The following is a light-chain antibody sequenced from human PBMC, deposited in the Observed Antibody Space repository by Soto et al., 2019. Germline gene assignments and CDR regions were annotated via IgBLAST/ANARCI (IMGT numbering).Light chain of an antibody. Sequence: QSVLTQPPSVSAAPGQKVTISCSGSTSNIGNNYVSWYLHLPGTAPRLLIYDNNKRPSGIPDRFSGSKSGTSATLGITGLQTGDEADYYCGTWDSSLSAGVFGGGTKLTVL. CDR3: GTWDSSLSAGV. V-gene: IGLV1-51*01. CDR2: DNN. J-gene: IGLJ2*01. CDR1: TSNIGNNY.